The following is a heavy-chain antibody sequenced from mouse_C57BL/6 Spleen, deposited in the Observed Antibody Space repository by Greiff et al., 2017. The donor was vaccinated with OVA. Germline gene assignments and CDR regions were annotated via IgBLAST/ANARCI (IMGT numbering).Heavy chain of an antibody. V-gene: IGHV10-1*01. CDR2: IRSKSNNYAT. J-gene: IGHJ1*03. D-gene: IGHD1-1*01. Sequence: EVKVVESGGGLVQPKGSLKLSCAASGFSFNTYAMNWVRQAPGKGLEWVARIRSKSNNYATYYADSVKDRFTISRDDSESMLYLQMNNLKTEDTAMYYCVRHAPDYYGSSLYWYCDVWGTGTTVTVSS. CDR3: VRHAPDYYGSSLYWYCDV. CDR1: GFSFNTYA.